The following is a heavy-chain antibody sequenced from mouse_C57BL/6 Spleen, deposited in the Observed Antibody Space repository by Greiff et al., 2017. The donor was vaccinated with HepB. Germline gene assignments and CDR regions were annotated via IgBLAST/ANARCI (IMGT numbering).Heavy chain of an antibody. V-gene: IGHV5-6*01. CDR1: GFTFSSYG. CDR2: ISSGGSYT. J-gene: IGHJ4*01. CDR3: AKGPKGDAIDY. D-gene: IGHD3-3*01. Sequence: EVKLMESGGDLVKPGGSLKLSCAASGFTFSSYGMSWVRQTPDKRLEWVATISSGGSYTYYPDSVKGRSPTSRDNAKNTLYLQMSSLKSEDTAMYYCAKGPKGDAIDYWGQGTSVTVSS.